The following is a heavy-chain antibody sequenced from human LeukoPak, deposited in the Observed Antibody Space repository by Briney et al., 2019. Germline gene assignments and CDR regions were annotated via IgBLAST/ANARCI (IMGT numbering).Heavy chain of an antibody. CDR1: GYTFSGYY. CDR3: ARGKASGRRGGSYGGY. J-gene: IGHJ4*02. CDR2: INPNSGGT. V-gene: IGHV1-2*02. Sequence: ASVKVSCKASGYTFSGYYMHWVRQAPGQGLEWMGWINPNSGGTNYAQKFQGRVTITRNTSISTAYMELSSLRSEDTAVYYCARGKASGRRGGSYGGYWGQGTLVTVSS. D-gene: IGHD1-26*01.